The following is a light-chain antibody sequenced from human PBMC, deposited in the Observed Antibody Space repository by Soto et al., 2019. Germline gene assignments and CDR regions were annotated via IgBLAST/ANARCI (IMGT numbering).Light chain of an antibody. J-gene: IGKJ5*01. CDR2: DAS. CDR3: QHSYSNFPIT. CDR1: QSISGY. V-gene: IGKV1-39*01. Sequence: DIHGTQSPSSLSASLRDGFTISFRSSQSISGYLNWYQQKPGRAPNLLIFDASSLQSGVPSRFSGRGSGAEYTLTISSLQPEDFTTYFCQHSYSNFPITFGQGTRLEI.